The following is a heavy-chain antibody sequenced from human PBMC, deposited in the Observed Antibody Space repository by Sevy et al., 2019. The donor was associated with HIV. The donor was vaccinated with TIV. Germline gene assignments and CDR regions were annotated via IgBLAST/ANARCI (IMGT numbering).Heavy chain of an antibody. Sequence: GGLRLSCAASGFTFRTFAMSWVRQAPGKGLQWVSSISDTGTSTYYADSVEGRFTISRDNSKKTLYLQMNSLRAEDTALYYCAKYAGDFPHFDYWGQGTLVTVSS. J-gene: IGHJ4*02. CDR2: ISDTGTST. V-gene: IGHV3-23*01. D-gene: IGHD7-27*01. CDR3: AKYAGDFPHFDY. CDR1: GFTFRTFA.